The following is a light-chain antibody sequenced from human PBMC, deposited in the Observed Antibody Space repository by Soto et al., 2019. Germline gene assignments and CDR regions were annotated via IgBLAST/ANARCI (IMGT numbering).Light chain of an antibody. V-gene: IGKV1-9*01. CDR1: QGISSY. CDR3: QQLNSYPCT. Sequence: DIQLTQSPSFLSASVADRVTITCRASQGISSYLAWYQQKPGKAPKLLIYAASTLQSGVPSRFSGSGSGTEFTLTISSLQPEDFATYYCQQLNSYPCTFGQGTKLEIK. CDR2: AAS. J-gene: IGKJ2*02.